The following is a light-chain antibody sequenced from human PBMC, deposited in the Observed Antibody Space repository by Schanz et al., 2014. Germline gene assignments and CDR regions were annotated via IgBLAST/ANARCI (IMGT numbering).Light chain of an antibody. CDR3: QSYDRSLNGWV. CDR2: ANN. V-gene: IGLV1-40*01. J-gene: IGLJ3*02. Sequence: QSVLTQPPSVSGAPGQRVTISCTGSSSNIGAGYDVHWYHQLPGTAPKLLIYANNIRPSGVPDRFSGSKSGTSASLAITGLQAEDEAHYYCQSYDRSLNGWVFGGGTKLTVL. CDR1: SSNIGAGYD.